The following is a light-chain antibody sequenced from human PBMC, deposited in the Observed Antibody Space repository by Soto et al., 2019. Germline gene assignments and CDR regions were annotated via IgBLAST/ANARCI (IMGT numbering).Light chain of an antibody. Sequence: DIVVTQSPATLSVSPGERATLSCRASLTVSNNLAWYQQKPGQAPRLLIYYASTRATGIPGRFSGSGSVKDFTLTITSVQSEYVAVYYCQQYNSWLPGATFGPETGVDI. V-gene: IGKV3-15*01. CDR3: QQYNSWLPGAT. J-gene: IGKJ3*01. CDR1: LTVSNN. CDR2: YAS.